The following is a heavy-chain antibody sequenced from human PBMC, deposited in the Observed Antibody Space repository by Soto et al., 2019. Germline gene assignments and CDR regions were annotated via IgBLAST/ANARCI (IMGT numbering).Heavy chain of an antibody. CDR1: GGSINSYY. CDR2: IYYSGST. V-gene: IGHV4-59*01. J-gene: IGHJ4*02. Sequence: SETLSLTCTVSGGSINSYYWSWVRQPPGKGLEWIGYIYYSGSTNYNPSLKSRVTISVDPSKNQFSLKLSSVTAADTAVYYWARAWGGHVEDYWGRGTLVTVSS. CDR3: ARAWGGHVEDY. D-gene: IGHD3-16*01.